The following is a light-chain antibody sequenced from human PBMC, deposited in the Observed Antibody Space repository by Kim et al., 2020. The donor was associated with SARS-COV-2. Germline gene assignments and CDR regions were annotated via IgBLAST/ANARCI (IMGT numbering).Light chain of an antibody. Sequence: SPRERAPLSCRARQSVTICFAWYQQKPGQPPRLLICGASTTATGIPATFSGSGGGTQFPLTISSLRSEGVAVYCCQYYNNWPRTFGQGTKVDIK. CDR3: QYYNNWPRT. J-gene: IGKJ1*01. V-gene: IGKV3-15*01. CDR1: QSVTIC. CDR2: GAS.